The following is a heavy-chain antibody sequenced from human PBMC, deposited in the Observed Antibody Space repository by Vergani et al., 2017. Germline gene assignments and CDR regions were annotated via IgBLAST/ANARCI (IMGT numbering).Heavy chain of an antibody. CDR1: FDSIRNLY. CDR2: IHHSGAT. CDR3: ARDTFHFDSENYDDVFDS. D-gene: IGHD3-16*01. Sequence: VQLQESGPGLVKSSETLSLTCSVSFDSIRNLYCNWIRRPPGKGLEWIGYIHHSGATNSKSSLRSRVSISIDTSKSSFSLRLSSVTTADTAMYYCARDTFHFDSENYDDVFDSWGQGTMVIVSS. V-gene: IGHV4-59*11. J-gene: IGHJ3*02.